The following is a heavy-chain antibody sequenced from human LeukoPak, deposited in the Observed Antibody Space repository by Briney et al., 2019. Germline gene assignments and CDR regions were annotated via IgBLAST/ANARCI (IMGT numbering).Heavy chain of an antibody. Sequence: SETLSLTCAVSGYSITNNYYWGWIRQPPGKGLEWIGSINHSGSTYYNPSLKSRVTISVDTSKNQLSLKLCSVTAPDTRVYYCARVLLWFGELGAFDIWGQGTMVSVSS. CDR3: ARVLLWFGELGAFDI. D-gene: IGHD3-10*01. CDR2: INHSGST. CDR1: GYSITNNYY. J-gene: IGHJ3*02. V-gene: IGHV4-38-2*01.